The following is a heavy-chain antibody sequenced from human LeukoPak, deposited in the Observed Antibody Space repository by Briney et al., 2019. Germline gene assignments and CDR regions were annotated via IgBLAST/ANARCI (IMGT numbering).Heavy chain of an antibody. V-gene: IGHV1-46*01. CDR1: GYNFISYY. CDR3: AREDVVLVDAVRSYSSGMDV. D-gene: IGHD2-8*01. J-gene: IGHJ6*02. CDR2: INPSGGST. Sequence: ASVKVSCKASGYNFISYYMHWVRQAPGQGLEWMGIINPSGGSTSYAQKFQDRVTMTRDTSTSTVYMELSSLKSEDTAVYYCAREDVVLVDAVRSYSSGMDVWGQRATVTVSS.